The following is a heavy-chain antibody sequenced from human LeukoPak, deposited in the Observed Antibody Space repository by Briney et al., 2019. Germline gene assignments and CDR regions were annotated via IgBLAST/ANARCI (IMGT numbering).Heavy chain of an antibody. Sequence: SETLSLTCTVSGYSISSGYYWGWIRPAPGKGLEWIGSIYNSGSTYYNPSLKSRVTISVDMSKNQFSLKMSSVTAADTAVYYCARAYSSSWYWNWFDPWGQGTLVTVSS. CDR1: GYSISSGYY. J-gene: IGHJ5*02. CDR2: IYNSGST. V-gene: IGHV4-38-2*02. CDR3: ARAYSSSWYWNWFDP. D-gene: IGHD6-13*01.